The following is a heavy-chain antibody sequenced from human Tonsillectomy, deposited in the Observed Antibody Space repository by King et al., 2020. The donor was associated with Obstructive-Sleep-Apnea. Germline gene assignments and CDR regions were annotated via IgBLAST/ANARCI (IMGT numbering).Heavy chain of an antibody. D-gene: IGHD6-19*01. J-gene: IGHJ6*01. Sequence: QLVQSGAEVKKPGESVKISCKHSGYSFNSYWIGWVRQMPGKGLEWMGIIFPGDSDSRYSPSFQGQVTISADKSISTVYLQWSSLKASDTAMYYCARQQSYYYGIDVWGQETTVIVSS. CDR1: GYSFNSYW. CDR2: IFPGDSDS. CDR3: ARQQSYYYGIDV. V-gene: IGHV5-51*01.